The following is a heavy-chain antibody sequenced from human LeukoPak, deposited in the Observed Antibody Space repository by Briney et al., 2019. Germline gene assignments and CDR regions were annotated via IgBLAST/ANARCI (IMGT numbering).Heavy chain of an antibody. V-gene: IGHV1-3*01. J-gene: IGHJ4*02. CDR2: IDDGHGNT. CDR3: VRTPPNWGFDY. CDR1: GNTFTKYC. D-gene: IGHD7-27*01. Sequence: GASVKVSCKASGNTFTKYCIHWVRQAPGQGLEWMGWIDDGHGNTKYSEKFQGRVSITRDTSASTVYMELNSLRSEDTAVYYCVRTPPNWGFDYWGQGTLVTVSS.